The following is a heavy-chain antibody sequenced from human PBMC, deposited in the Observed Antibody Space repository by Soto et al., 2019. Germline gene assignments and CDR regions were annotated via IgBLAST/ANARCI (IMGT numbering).Heavy chain of an antibody. D-gene: IGHD3-10*01. V-gene: IGHV4-39*01. CDR2: IYYSGST. CDR3: ACNYYGSGEFDY. Sequence: QLQLQESGPGLVKPSETLSLTCTVSGGSISSSSYYWGWIRQPPGKVLEWIGSIYYSGSTYYNPSLKSRVTISVDTSKNQFSLKLSSVTAADTAVYYCACNYYGSGEFDYWGQGTLVTVSS. CDR1: GGSISSSSYY. J-gene: IGHJ4*02.